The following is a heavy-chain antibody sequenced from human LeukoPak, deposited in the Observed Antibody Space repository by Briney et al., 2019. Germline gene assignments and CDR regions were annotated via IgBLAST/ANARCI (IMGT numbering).Heavy chain of an antibody. J-gene: IGHJ4*02. CDR1: GFTFSSYG. CDR2: IRYDGSNK. CDR3: AKDSVPANTAMPSLFDY. D-gene: IGHD5-18*01. V-gene: IGHV3-30*02. Sequence: GGSLRLSCAASGFTFSSYGMHWVRQAPGKGLEWVAFIRYDGSNKYYADSVKGRFTISRDNSKNTLYLQMNSLRAEDTAVYYCAKDSVPANTAMPSLFDYWGQGTLVTVSS.